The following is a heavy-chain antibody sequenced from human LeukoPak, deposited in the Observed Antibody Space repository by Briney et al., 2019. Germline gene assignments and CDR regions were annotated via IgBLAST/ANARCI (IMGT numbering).Heavy chain of an antibody. CDR2: ISYDASNI. J-gene: IGHJ4*02. D-gene: IGHD6-19*01. V-gene: IGHV3-30-3*01. CDR1: GFTFSSYA. Sequence: PGGSLRLFCAASGFTFSSYAMHWVRQAPGKGLEWVAVISYDASNIYYADSVKGRFTISRDNSKSTLYLQMNSLRAEDTAVYYCARAGGSGWSPFDYWGQGTLVTVSS. CDR3: ARAGGSGWSPFDY.